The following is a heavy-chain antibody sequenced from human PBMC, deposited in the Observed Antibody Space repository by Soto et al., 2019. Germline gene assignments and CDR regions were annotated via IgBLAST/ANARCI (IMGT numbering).Heavy chain of an antibody. Sequence: QVQLVESGGGVVQPGRSLRLSCAASGFTFSSYGMHWVRQAPGKGLEWVAVISYDGSNKDYADYVKGRFTISRDNSKNTLYLQMNSLRAEDTAVYYCAKDEAARPDYWGQGTLVTVSS. CDR2: ISYDGSNK. J-gene: IGHJ4*02. CDR3: AKDEAARPDY. V-gene: IGHV3-30*18. D-gene: IGHD6-13*01. CDR1: GFTFSSYG.